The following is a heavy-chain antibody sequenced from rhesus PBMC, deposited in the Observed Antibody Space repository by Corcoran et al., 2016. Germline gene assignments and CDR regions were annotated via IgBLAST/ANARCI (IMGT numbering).Heavy chain of an antibody. Sequence: QVQLQESGPGLVKPSETLSLTCAVSGGSISSSNWVSWIRQPPGKGLAWIGYISGISGSTYYNPALKRRVNISTDTSKNQFSLKMSSVTAADTAVYYCAREPYCSSTYCSSEGDGLDSWGQGVVVTVSS. D-gene: IGHD2-15*01. J-gene: IGHJ6*01. CDR3: AREPYCSSTYCSSEGDGLDS. CDR1: GGSISSSNW. V-gene: IGHV4-65*01. CDR2: ISGISGST.